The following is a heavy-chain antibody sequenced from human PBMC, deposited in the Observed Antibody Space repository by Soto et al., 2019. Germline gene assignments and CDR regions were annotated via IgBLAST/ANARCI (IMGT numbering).Heavy chain of an antibody. V-gene: IGHV3-30*04. CDR3: GGCTSTSCHLGSDY. J-gene: IGHJ4*02. D-gene: IGHD2-2*01. Sequence: GGSLRLSCAAPGFIFSSYAMNWVRQAPGKGLEWVALISYEGSSQYYADSVKGRFTISRDSSKNTLYLHMNSLGAADTAVYYCGGCTSTSCHLGSDYWGQGTLVTVSS. CDR2: ISYEGSSQ. CDR1: GFIFSSYA.